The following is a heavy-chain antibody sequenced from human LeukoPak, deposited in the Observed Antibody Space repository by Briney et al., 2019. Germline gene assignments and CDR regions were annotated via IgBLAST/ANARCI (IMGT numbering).Heavy chain of an antibody. D-gene: IGHD3-9*01. Sequence: GESLKISCTGSGYIFSNYWIGWVRQMPGKGLEWMGIIYPGDSDIRYSPSFQGQVIMSADKSISTAYLQWSGLKASDTAVYYCARLSRPHILDTNWFDSWGQGSLVTISS. CDR2: IYPGDSDI. CDR1: GYIFSNYW. V-gene: IGHV5-51*01. J-gene: IGHJ5*01. CDR3: ARLSRPHILDTNWFDS.